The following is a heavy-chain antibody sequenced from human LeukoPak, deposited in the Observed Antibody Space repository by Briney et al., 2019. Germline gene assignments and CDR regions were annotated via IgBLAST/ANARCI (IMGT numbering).Heavy chain of an antibody. J-gene: IGHJ6*03. V-gene: IGHV3-7*01. D-gene: IGHD6-13*01. CDR3: ARENSSWPTGLYYYYYMDV. CDR1: GFTFTSYW. CDR2: IKQDGSEK. Sequence: AGGSLRLSCAASGFTFTSYWMSWVRQAPGKGLEWVANIKQDGSEKYYVDSVKGRFTISRDNAKNSLYLQMNSLRAEDTAVYYCARENSSWPTGLYYYYYMDVWGKGTTVTVSS.